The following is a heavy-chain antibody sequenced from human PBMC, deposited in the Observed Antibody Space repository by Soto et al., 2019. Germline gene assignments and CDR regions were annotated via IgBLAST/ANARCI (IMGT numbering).Heavy chain of an antibody. CDR1: GGSISSYY. J-gene: IGHJ4*02. D-gene: IGHD2-15*01. Sequence: SETLSLTCTVSGGSISSYYWSWIRQPPWKGLEWIGYIYYSGSTNYNPSLKSRVTISVDTSKNQFSLKLSSVTAADTAVYYCATLPPRIVVVVLPIPSWGQGTLVTVSS. CDR3: ATLPPRIVVVVLPIPS. CDR2: IYYSGST. V-gene: IGHV4-59*01.